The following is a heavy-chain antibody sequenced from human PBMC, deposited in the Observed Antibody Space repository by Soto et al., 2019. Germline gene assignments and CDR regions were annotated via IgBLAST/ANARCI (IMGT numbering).Heavy chain of an antibody. CDR2: IYSGGST. D-gene: IGHD4-17*01. CDR3: ARESTVTNAFHI. CDR1: GFTVSSNY. J-gene: IGHJ3*02. V-gene: IGHV3-66*01. Sequence: GGSLRLSCAASGFTVSSNYMSWVRQAPGKGLEWVSVIYSGGSTYYADSVKGRFTISRDNSKNTLYLQMNSLRAEDTAVYYCARESTVTNAFHIWCQGTMVTVSS.